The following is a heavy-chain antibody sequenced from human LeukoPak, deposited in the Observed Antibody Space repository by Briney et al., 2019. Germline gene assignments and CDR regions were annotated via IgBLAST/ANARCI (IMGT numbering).Heavy chain of an antibody. D-gene: IGHD3-10*01. J-gene: IGHJ4*02. V-gene: IGHV1-46*01. Sequence: ATVKVSCKASGYTFTSYYMHWVRQAPGQGLEWMGIINPSGGSTSYAQKFQGRVTMTRDTSTSTVYMELSSLRSEDTAVYHCARDRDLFRVTRIFDYWGQGTLVTVSS. CDR2: INPSGGST. CDR3: ARDRDLFRVTRIFDY. CDR1: GYTFTSYY.